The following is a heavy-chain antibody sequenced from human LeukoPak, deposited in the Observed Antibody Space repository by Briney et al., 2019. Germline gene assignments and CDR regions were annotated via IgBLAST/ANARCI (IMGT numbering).Heavy chain of an antibody. V-gene: IGHV3-30*18. CDR3: AKVGNYYDSSGYGPFDAFDI. CDR2: ISYDGSNK. D-gene: IGHD3-22*01. Sequence: GGSLRLSCAASGFIFSSYGMHWVRQAPGKGLEWVAAISYDGSNKYYADSVKGRFTISRDNSKNTLYLQMNSLRAEDTAVYYCAKVGNYYDSSGYGPFDAFDIWGQGTMVTVSS. J-gene: IGHJ3*02. CDR1: GFIFSSYG.